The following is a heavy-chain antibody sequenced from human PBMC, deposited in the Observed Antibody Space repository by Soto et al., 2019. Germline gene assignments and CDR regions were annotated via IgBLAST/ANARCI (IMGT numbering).Heavy chain of an antibody. D-gene: IGHD3-22*01. J-gene: IGHJ3*02. CDR3: ARNGYYDPSDAFDI. V-gene: IGHV5-10-1*01. CDR1: GYPFTSHL. Sequence: GESLKISCKGSGYPFTSHLLGWVRQMPWKGLDWIVRSDPSESYTNYSPSFQGHVTISADKPISTAYLQWSSLKASDTAMYYCARNGYYDPSDAFDIWGQGTMVTVSS. CDR2: SDPSESYT.